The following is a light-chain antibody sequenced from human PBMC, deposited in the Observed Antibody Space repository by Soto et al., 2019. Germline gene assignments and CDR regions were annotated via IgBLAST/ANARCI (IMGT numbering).Light chain of an antibody. Sequence: VFTQSASTVSLSPGERATLSCRASQSVSSNYLAWCQQRPGQAPRLLIHDASHRAAGIPARFSGSGFGTDFTLTISSLEPEDAAVYYCQQRSNWPPITFGQGTRLEIK. CDR1: QSVSSNY. J-gene: IGKJ5*01. CDR2: DAS. V-gene: IGKV3-11*01. CDR3: QQRSNWPPIT.